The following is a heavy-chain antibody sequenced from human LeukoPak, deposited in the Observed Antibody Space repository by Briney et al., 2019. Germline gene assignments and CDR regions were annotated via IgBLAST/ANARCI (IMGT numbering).Heavy chain of an antibody. V-gene: IGHV3-23*01. CDR1: GFTVSSFP. Sequence: PGGSLRLSCAASGFTVSSFPMSWVRQAPGKGLDWVSVISGSGDSTNYAYSVKGRFTISRDNSKNTLYLQMNSLRAEDTAVYYCAKRGSTTVTPGVVDYWGQGTLVTVSS. J-gene: IGHJ4*02. D-gene: IGHD4-17*01. CDR2: ISGSGDST. CDR3: AKRGSTTVTPGVVDY.